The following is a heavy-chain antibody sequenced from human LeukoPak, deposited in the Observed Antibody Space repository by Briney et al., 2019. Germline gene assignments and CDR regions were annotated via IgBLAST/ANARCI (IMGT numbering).Heavy chain of an antibody. D-gene: IGHD5-12*01. Sequence: ASVKVSCKASGGTFSSYAISWVRQAPGQGLEWMGRIIPILGIANYAQKFQGRVTITADKSTSTAYMELSSLRSEDTAVYYCARGGYSGYDGGHCWGQGTLVTVSS. CDR3: ARGGYSGYDGGHC. CDR1: GGTFSSYA. CDR2: IIPILGIA. J-gene: IGHJ4*02. V-gene: IGHV1-69*04.